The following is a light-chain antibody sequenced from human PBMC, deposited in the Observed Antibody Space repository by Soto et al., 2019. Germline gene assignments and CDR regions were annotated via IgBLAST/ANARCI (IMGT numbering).Light chain of an antibody. J-gene: IGLJ1*01. Sequence: SVLTQPPSASGSPGQSVTISCPGTSSDFGGYNYVSWYQQHPGKAPKLMIYEVSKRPTGVPDRFSGSKSGNTASMTVSGLQAEDEADYYCSSYAGSNNFEVFGTGTKSPS. CDR3: SSYAGSNNFEV. CDR2: EVS. V-gene: IGLV2-8*01. CDR1: SSDFGGYNY.